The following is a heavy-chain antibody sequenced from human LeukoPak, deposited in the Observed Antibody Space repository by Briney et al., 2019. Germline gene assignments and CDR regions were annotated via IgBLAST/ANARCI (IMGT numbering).Heavy chain of an antibody. CDR1: GYTFTSYG. Sequence: GASVKVSCKASGYTFTSYGISWVRQAPGQGLEWMGWISAYNGNTNYAQKLQGRVTMTTDTSTSTAYMELRSLRSDDTAVYYCARDPFSIAVAGPQGGKNWYFDLWGRGTLVTVSS. V-gene: IGHV1-18*01. CDR2: ISAYNGNT. J-gene: IGHJ2*01. CDR3: ARDPFSIAVAGPQGGKNWYFDL. D-gene: IGHD6-19*01.